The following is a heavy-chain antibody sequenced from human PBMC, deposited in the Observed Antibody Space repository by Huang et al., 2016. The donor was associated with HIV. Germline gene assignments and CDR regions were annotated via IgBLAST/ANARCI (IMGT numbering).Heavy chain of an antibody. CDR3: ARGGSYLAGHD. J-gene: IGHJ4*02. V-gene: IGHV1-18*01. CDR1: GFSFPTYV. Sequence: QVQLVQSGAEVKTPGASLKVSCQASGFSFPTYVIPWVRQAPGHWLWWMGWIIAFNGAKNYAQTLQNRVPMTTDTSTSTAYLELRSLTSDDTAVYYCARGGSYLAGHDWGQGTLVTVSS. D-gene: IGHD3-10*01. CDR2: IIAFNGAK.